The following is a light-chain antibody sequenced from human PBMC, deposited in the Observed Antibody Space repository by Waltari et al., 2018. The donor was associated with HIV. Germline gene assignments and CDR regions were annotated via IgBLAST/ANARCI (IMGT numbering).Light chain of an antibody. Sequence: QSALTQPASVSGSPGQSITITCTGTSDDVGGYNHVAWYQQKIDSPPKLIIAAVKHRPSGFSGRFSGSKSGNTASLTITGLRPDDEAVYFCSSYTRSISVIFGGGTRLIV. CDR1: SDDVGGYNH. CDR3: SSYTRSISVI. J-gene: IGLJ2*01. CDR2: AVK. V-gene: IGLV2-14*01.